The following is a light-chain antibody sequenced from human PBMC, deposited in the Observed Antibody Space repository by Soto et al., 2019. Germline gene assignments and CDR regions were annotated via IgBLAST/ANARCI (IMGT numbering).Light chain of an antibody. CDR3: QQYNKWPWT. CDR2: DTS. Sequence: IVLTQSPATLSVSPGERATLSCRASQSVSSLLAWYQQKPRQAPRLLIYDTSTRATGIPARFSGSGSGTDFTLTISSLQSEDFAIYYCQQYNKWPWTFGQGTKVEI. CDR1: QSVSSL. J-gene: IGKJ1*01. V-gene: IGKV3-15*01.